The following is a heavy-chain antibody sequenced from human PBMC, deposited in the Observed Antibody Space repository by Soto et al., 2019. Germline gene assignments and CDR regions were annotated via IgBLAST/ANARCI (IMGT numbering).Heavy chain of an antibody. D-gene: IGHD3-3*02. CDR2: IMPVFRRP. V-gene: IGHV1-69*12. CDR1: GGTFRTSA. J-gene: IGHJ6*02. Sequence: QVQLMQSGAEVKKPGSSVKVSCKASGGTFRTSAISWVRQAPGQGLEWVGGIMPVFRRPKYAQNFQGRVTISADESTSTAYMELSSLRSDDTAVYYCARDKDRPQLGGNYYYILDVWGQGTAVTVSS. CDR3: ARDKDRPQLGGNYYYILDV.